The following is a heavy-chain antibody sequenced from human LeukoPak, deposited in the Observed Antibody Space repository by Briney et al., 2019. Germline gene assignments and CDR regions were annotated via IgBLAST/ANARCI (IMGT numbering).Heavy chain of an antibody. J-gene: IGHJ5*02. CDR2: INHSGST. D-gene: IGHD3-16*01. V-gene: IGHV4-34*01. Sequence: SETLSLTCAVYGGSFSGYYWNWIRQPPGKGLEWIGEINHSGSTNYNPSLKSRVTISVDTSKNQFSLKLSSVTAADTAVYYCARGSRDYVWRWFDPWGQGTLVTVSS. CDR3: ARGSRDYVWRWFDP. CDR1: GGSFSGYY.